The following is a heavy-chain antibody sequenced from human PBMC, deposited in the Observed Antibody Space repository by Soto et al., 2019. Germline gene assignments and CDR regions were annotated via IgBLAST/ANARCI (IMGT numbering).Heavy chain of an antibody. D-gene: IGHD3-3*01. CDR1: GFTFSSYG. CDR2: ISYDGSNK. Sequence: GGSLRLSCAASGFTFSSYGMHWVRQAPGKGLEWVAVISYDGSNKYYADTVKGRFTISRDNSKNTLYLQMNSLRAEDTAVYYCAKDDWSGSSWSDYWGQGTLVTVSS. CDR3: AKDDWSGSSWSDY. J-gene: IGHJ4*02. V-gene: IGHV3-30*18.